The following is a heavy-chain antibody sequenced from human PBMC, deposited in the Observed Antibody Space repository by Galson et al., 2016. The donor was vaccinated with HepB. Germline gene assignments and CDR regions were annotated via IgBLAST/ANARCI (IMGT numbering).Heavy chain of an antibody. Sequence: SVKVSCKASGYTFTSYGIDWVRQAPGQGLEWMGWISAYNGNTNYAQKFQGRATMTTDTSTSTAYMELRSLRSDDTAVYYCARGSGFGELLGSWGQGTLVTVSS. CDR1: GYTFTSYG. J-gene: IGHJ5*02. CDR3: ARGSGFGELLGS. CDR2: ISAYNGNT. V-gene: IGHV1-18*01. D-gene: IGHD3-10*01.